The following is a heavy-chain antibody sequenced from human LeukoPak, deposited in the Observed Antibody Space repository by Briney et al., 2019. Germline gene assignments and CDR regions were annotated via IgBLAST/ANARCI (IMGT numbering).Heavy chain of an antibody. Sequence: TGGSLRLSCAASGFTFSSYAMSWVRQAPGKGLEWVSAISGSGGSTYYADSVKGRFTISRDNSKNTLYLQMNNLRAEDTAVYYCAKDRSFSFPGAFDSWGQGALVIVSS. CDR2: ISGSGGST. CDR3: AKDRSFSFPGAFDS. V-gene: IGHV3-23*01. D-gene: IGHD7-27*01. J-gene: IGHJ4*02. CDR1: GFTFSSYA.